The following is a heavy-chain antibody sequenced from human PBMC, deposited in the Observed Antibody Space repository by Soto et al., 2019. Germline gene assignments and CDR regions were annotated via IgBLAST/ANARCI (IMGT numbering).Heavy chain of an antibody. J-gene: IGHJ3*02. CDR1: GCSISSGGYS. Sequence: SETLSLTCAVSGCSISSGGYSWSWIRQPPGKGVEWIGYIYHSVSTYYNPSRKSRVTISVDRSKNQFSLKLSSVTAADTAVYYCAGSTTVTENDAFDIWGQGTMVTVSS. CDR3: AGSTTVTENDAFDI. D-gene: IGHD4-17*01. CDR2: IYHSVST. V-gene: IGHV4-30-2*01.